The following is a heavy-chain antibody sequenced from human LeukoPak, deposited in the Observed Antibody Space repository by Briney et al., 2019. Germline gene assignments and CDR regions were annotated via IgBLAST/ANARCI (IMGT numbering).Heavy chain of an antibody. CDR2: IIPMFGTP. V-gene: IGHV1-69*05. CDR3: ARGESSMGAAGFDP. Sequence: SVSVSSTASGGTFIDYSINWVRQAPGQGVGWVGGIIPMFGTPKTAQKFQGRVTFATDESMSTAYMELSSLKSEDTAVYYCARGESSMGAAGFDPWGQGTLVTVTS. CDR1: GGTFIDYS. D-gene: IGHD6-13*01. J-gene: IGHJ5*02.